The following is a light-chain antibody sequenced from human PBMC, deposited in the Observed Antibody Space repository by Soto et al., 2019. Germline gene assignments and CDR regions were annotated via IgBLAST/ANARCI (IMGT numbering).Light chain of an antibody. V-gene: IGKV3-11*01. CDR2: DAS. CDR3: QQRSNWPLPIFT. J-gene: IGKJ3*01. CDR1: QSVSSY. Sequence: EIVLTQSPATLSLSPGERATLSCRASQSVSSYLAWYQQKPGQAPRLLIYDASNRATGIPARFSGSGSGTDFTLPISSLEPEDFAVYYCQQRSNWPLPIFTFGPGTKVDIK.